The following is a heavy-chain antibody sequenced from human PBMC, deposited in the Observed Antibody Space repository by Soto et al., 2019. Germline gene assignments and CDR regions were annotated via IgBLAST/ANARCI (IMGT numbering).Heavy chain of an antibody. V-gene: IGHV1-69*12. CDR2: ISPIVGTA. Sequence: QVQLVQSGAEVKKPGSSVKVSCQASGGTFSTYAISGVRQAAGQGLEWMGGISPIVGTAKYAQKFQGRVTITADESTSTAYMELSSLRSEDTAVYYCARSDRGSYKIDAFDIWGQGTMVTVSS. D-gene: IGHD1-26*01. J-gene: IGHJ3*02. CDR1: GGTFSTYA. CDR3: ARSDRGSYKIDAFDI.